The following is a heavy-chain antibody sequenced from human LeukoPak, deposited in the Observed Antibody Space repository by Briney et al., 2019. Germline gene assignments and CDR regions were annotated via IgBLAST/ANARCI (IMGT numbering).Heavy chain of an antibody. D-gene: IGHD3-3*01. V-gene: IGHV1-2*06. CDR1: GYTFTGYY. Sequence: GASVNVSCKASGYTFTGYYIHWVRQAPGQGLEWMGRINPKSGGTNYAEKFQGRVTMTRDTSINAAYMELSRLRYDDTAVYYCASRDPAEGFLQWLPDHWGQGTLVTVSS. CDR2: INPKSGGT. CDR3: ASRDPAEGFLQWLPDH. J-gene: IGHJ4*02.